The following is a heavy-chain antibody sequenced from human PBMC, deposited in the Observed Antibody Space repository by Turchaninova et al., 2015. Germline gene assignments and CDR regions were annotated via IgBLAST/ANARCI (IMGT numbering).Heavy chain of an antibody. J-gene: IGHJ4*02. V-gene: IGHV4-34*01. Sequence: QVQLQQWGAGLLKPSETLSLTCTVYGGAFSGYDWSWIRQPPGKGVEWIGEINHSGSTNYNPSLKSRVTISVDTSKNQFSLRLSSVTAADTAVYYCARGGAAAGMTPHFDYWGQGTLVTVSS. CDR2: INHSGST. CDR3: ARGGAAAGMTPHFDY. CDR1: GGAFSGYD. D-gene: IGHD6-13*01.